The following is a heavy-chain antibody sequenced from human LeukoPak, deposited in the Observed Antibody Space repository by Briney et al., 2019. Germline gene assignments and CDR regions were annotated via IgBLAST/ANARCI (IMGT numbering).Heavy chain of an antibody. CDR3: ALVGYCSSTSCFPSTAYGMDV. CDR1: GFTVSSNY. CDR2: IYSGGST. V-gene: IGHV3-53*01. J-gene: IGHJ6*02. Sequence: GGSLRLSCAASGFTVSSNYVSWVRQAPGKGLEWVSVIYSGGSTYYADSVKGRFTISRDNSKNTLYLQMNSLRAEDTAVYYCALVGYCSSTSCFPSTAYGMDVWGQGTTVTVSS. D-gene: IGHD2-2*01.